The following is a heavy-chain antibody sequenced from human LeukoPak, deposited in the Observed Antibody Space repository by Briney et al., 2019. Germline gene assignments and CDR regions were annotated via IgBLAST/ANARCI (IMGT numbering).Heavy chain of an antibody. CDR1: GYTFTTYY. CDR3: ARGPVVTAMAYNWFDP. D-gene: IGHD2-21*02. V-gene: IGHV1-46*01. Sequence: ASVKVSCKASGYTFTTYYMHWVRQAPGQGLEWMGIINPTGGDTTYAQLFQGRVTMTRDTSTSTFYMELSSLRYEDTAMYYCARGPVVTAMAYNWFDPWGQGTLVTVSS. J-gene: IGHJ5*02. CDR2: INPTGGDT.